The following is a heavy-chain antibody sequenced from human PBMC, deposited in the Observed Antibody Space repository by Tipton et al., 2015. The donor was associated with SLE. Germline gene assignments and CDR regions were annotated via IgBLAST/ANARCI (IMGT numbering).Heavy chain of an antibody. CDR2: IYYSGST. Sequence: TLSLTCTVSGGSMSTYYWSWIRQPPGKGLEWIGYIYYSGSTNYNPSLKSRVTISVDTSKSQFSLKLRSVTAADTAVYYCARGGAKHCDFWGRQMGPHAVDIWGQETKGTGSS. CDR3: ARGGAKHCDFWGRQMGPHAVDI. CDR1: GGSMSTYY. J-gene: IGHJ3*02. D-gene: IGHD3-3*01. V-gene: IGHV4-59*01.